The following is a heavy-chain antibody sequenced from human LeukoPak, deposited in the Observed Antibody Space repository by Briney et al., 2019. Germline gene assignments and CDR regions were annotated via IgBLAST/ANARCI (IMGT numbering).Heavy chain of an antibody. V-gene: IGHV4-39*01. CDR3: ARTYCGGDFLSSWLVFDY. Sequence: PSETLSLTCSVSGGYISSSSYYWGWIRQPPGKGLEWIGSIYYSGSTYYNPSLKSRVTISVDTSKKQFSLKLSSVTAADTAVYYCARTYCGGDFLSSWLVFDYWGQGTLVTVSS. CDR1: GGYISSSSYY. J-gene: IGHJ4*02. CDR2: IYYSGST. D-gene: IGHD2-21*02.